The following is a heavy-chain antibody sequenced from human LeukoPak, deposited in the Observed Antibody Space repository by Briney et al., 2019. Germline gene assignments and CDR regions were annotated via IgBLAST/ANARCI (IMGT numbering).Heavy chain of an antibody. CDR3: AKGYCSSTSCHLDY. Sequence: GGSLRLSCAASGFTFDDYAMHWVRQAPGKGLEWVSGISWNSGSIGYADSVKGRFTISRDNAKNSLYLQMSSLRAEDTALYYCAKGYCSSTSCHLDYWGQGTLVTVSS. CDR2: ISWNSGSI. CDR1: GFTFDDYA. V-gene: IGHV3-9*01. J-gene: IGHJ4*02. D-gene: IGHD2-2*01.